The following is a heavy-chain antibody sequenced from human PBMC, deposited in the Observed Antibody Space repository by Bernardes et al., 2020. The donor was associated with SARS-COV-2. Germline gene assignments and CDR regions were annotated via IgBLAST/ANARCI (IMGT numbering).Heavy chain of an antibody. J-gene: IGHJ4*02. D-gene: IGHD5-12*01. CDR2: IYPGDSDT. V-gene: IGHV5-51*01. Sequence: GESLKISCEASGYSFTRHWIAWVRQIPGKGLEWMGTIYPGDSDTRYSPSFEGQVTISADKSISTAYLQWSSLKASDTAIYYCARPEIYSGYENWGQGTLVTVSS. CDR3: ARPEIYSGYEN. CDR1: GYSFTRHW.